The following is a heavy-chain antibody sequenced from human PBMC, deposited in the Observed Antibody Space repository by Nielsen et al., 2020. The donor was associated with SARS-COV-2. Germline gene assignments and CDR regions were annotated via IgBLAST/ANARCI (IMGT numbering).Heavy chain of an antibody. CDR3: ARVGRSSTSRGVYAFDI. CDR1: GFTVSSNY. V-gene: IGHV3-66*01. D-gene: IGHD2-2*01. CDR2: IYSGGST. Sequence: GGSLRLSCAASGFTVSSNYMSWVRQAPGKGLEWVSVIYSGGSTYYADSVKGRFTISRDNSKNTLYLQMNSLRAEDTAVYYCARVGRSSTSRGVYAFDIWGQGTMVTVSS. J-gene: IGHJ3*02.